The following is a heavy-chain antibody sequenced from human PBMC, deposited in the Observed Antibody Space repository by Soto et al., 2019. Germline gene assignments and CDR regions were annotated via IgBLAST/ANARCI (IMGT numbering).Heavy chain of an antibody. CDR1: GGSINSYY. V-gene: IGHV4-59*01. CDR2: IYYSGST. Sequence: SETLSLTCTVSGGSINSYYWSWIRQPPGKGLEWIGYIYYSGSTNYNPSLKSRVTISVDTSKNQFSLKLSSVTAADTAVYYCARVGGCGWYRGYFAYWGQGNLVTVSS. D-gene: IGHD6-19*01. J-gene: IGHJ4*02. CDR3: ARVGGCGWYRGYFAY.